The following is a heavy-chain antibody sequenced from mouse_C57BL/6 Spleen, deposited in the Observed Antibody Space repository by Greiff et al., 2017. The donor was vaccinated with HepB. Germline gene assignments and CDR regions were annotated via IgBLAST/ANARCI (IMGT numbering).Heavy chain of an antibody. CDR1: GYSITSGYY. D-gene: IGHD2-10*01. Sequence: EVKLQESGPGLVKPSQSLSLTCSVTGYSITSGYYWNWIRQFPGNKLEWMGYISYDGSNNYNPSLKNRISITRDTSKNQFFLKLNSVTTEDTATYYCARAYYGYFDYWGQGTTLTVSS. CDR3: ARAYYGYFDY. J-gene: IGHJ2*01. V-gene: IGHV3-6*01. CDR2: ISYDGSN.